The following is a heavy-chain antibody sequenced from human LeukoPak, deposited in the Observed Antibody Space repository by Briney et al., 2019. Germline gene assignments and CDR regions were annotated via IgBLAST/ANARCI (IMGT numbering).Heavy chain of an antibody. Sequence: PSETLSLTCTVSGGSISSSSYYWGWIRQPPGKGLEWIGSIYYSGSTYYNPSLKSRVTISVDTSKNQFSLKLSSVTAADTAVYYCASQRITIFGVIKYYFDYWGQGTLVTVSS. J-gene: IGHJ4*02. D-gene: IGHD3-3*01. V-gene: IGHV4-39*07. CDR1: GGSISSSSYY. CDR2: IYYSGST. CDR3: ASQRITIFGVIKYYFDY.